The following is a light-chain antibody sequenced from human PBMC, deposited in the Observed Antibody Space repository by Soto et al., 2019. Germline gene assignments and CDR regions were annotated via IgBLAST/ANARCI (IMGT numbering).Light chain of an antibody. Sequence: VLTQSPGTLSLSPGERASLSCRASQNVTSTYLAWYQQRPGQPPRLLIYAAFSRATGVPDRFSASGSGTEFTLTITRLEPEDFAVYYCQQYDNYPWTFGQGTKVEIK. CDR1: QNVTSTY. V-gene: IGKV3-20*01. CDR3: QQYDNYPWT. J-gene: IGKJ1*01. CDR2: AAF.